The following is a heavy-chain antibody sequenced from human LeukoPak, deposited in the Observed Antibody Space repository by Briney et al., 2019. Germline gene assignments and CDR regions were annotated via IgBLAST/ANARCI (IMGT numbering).Heavy chain of an antibody. D-gene: IGHD3-16*01. J-gene: IGHJ4*02. CDR3: ASGGLFGDY. V-gene: IGHV3-48*03. Sequence: GGSRRLSCAASGFTFSSYDMNWVRQAPGKGLEWVSFISRSANTIYYADSVKGRFTISRDNAKSSLYLQMNSLRTEDTAIYYCASGGLFGDYWGQGTLVTVSS. CDR2: ISRSANTI. CDR1: GFTFSSYD.